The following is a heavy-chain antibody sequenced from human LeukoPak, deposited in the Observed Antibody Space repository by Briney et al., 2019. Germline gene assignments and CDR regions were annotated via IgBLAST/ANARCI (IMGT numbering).Heavy chain of an antibody. J-gene: IGHJ4*02. CDR1: GGSISSHY. Sequence: KPSETLSLTCTVSGGSISSHYWSWIRQPPGKGLEWIGYIYCSGSTNYNPSLKSRVTISVDTSKNQFSLKLSSVTAADTAVYYCARAGADGYFDYWGQGTLVTVSS. D-gene: IGHD3-10*01. CDR2: IYCSGST. V-gene: IGHV4-59*11. CDR3: ARAGADGYFDY.